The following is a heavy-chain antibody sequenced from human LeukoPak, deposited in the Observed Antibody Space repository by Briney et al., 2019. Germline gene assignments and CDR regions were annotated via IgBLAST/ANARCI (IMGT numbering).Heavy chain of an antibody. CDR3: ARGSSSGYFGDFDY. Sequence: SETLSLTCAVSGGSISSSNWWSWVRQPPGKGLEWIGEIYHSGSTNYNPSLKSRVTISVDTSKNQFSLKLSSVTAADTAVYYCARGSSSGYFGDFDYWGQGTLVTVSS. D-gene: IGHD6-6*01. J-gene: IGHJ4*02. V-gene: IGHV4-4*02. CDR1: GGSISSSNW. CDR2: IYHSGST.